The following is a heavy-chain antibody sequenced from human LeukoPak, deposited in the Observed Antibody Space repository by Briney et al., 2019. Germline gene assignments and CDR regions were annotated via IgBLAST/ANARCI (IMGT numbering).Heavy chain of an antibody. D-gene: IGHD3-10*01. J-gene: IGHJ3*02. CDR2: ISRSGGST. CDR1: GFTFSSYA. Sequence: PGGSLRLSCAASGFTFSSYAMSCVRQAPGKGLEWVSAISRSGGSTYYADSVKGRFTISRDNSKNTLYLQMNSLRAEDTAVYYCAKDARAWFGELLTDLDAFDIWGQGTMVTVSS. CDR3: AKDARAWFGELLTDLDAFDI. V-gene: IGHV3-23*01.